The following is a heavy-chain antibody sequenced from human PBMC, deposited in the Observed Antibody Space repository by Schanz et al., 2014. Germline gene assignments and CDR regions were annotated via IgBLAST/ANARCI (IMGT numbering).Heavy chain of an antibody. CDR3: TTVERITIFEVVPYYYYYMDV. D-gene: IGHD3-3*01. Sequence: EVQLVESGGGLVKPGGSLRLSCAASGFTFSNTWMNWVRQTPGKGLEWIGRIKSKIDGGTTDYAAPVKGRFTISRDDSKNTLYLQMNSLKTEDTAVYYCTTVERITIFEVVPYYYYYMDVWGQGTILTVSS. CDR1: GFTFSNTW. CDR2: IKSKIDGGTT. V-gene: IGHV3-15*01. J-gene: IGHJ6*03.